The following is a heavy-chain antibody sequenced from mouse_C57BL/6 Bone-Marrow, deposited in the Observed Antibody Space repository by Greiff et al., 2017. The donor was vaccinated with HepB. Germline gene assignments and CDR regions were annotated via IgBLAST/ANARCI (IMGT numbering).Heavy chain of an antibody. V-gene: IGHV8-8*01. CDR3: ARCFITTVVANRYFDV. J-gene: IGHJ1*03. CDR1: GFSLSTFGMG. Sequence: QVTLKVSGPGILQPSQTLSLTCSFSGFSLSTFGMGVGWIRQPSGKGLEWLAHIWWDDDKYYNPALKSRLTISKDTSKTQVFLQIANVDTADTATYYCARCFITTVVANRYFDVWGTGTTVTVSS. D-gene: IGHD1-1*01. CDR2: IWWDDDK.